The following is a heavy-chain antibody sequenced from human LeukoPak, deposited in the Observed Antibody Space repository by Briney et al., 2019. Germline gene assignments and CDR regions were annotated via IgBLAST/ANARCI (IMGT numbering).Heavy chain of an antibody. Sequence: SETLSLTCAVYGGSFSGYYWSWIRQPPGKGLEWIGEINHSGSTNYNPSLKSRVTISVDTSKNQFSLKLSSVTAADTAVYYCARGISYDILTGYPSSFFYVYWGQGTLVTVSS. V-gene: IGHV4-34*01. CDR2: INHSGST. CDR1: GGSFSGYY. CDR3: ARGISYDILTGYPSSFFYVY. J-gene: IGHJ4*02. D-gene: IGHD3-9*01.